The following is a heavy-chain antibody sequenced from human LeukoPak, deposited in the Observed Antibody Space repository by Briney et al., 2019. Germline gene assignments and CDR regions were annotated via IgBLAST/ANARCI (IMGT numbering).Heavy chain of an antibody. J-gene: IGHJ4*02. CDR1: GFTFSNAW. Sequence: PGGSLRLSCAASGFTFSNAWMSWVRQAPGKGLEWVCRIKSKTDGGTTDYAAPVKGRFTISRDDSKNTLYLQMNSLKTEDTAVYYCTTDGEIDYWGQGTLVTVSS. V-gene: IGHV3-15*01. CDR2: IKSKTDGGTT. CDR3: TTDGEIDY.